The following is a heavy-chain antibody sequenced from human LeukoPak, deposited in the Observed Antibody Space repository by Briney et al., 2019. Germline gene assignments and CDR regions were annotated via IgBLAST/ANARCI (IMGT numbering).Heavy chain of an antibody. V-gene: IGHV4-39*01. D-gene: IGHD3-16*01. CDR2: VYYSGNT. CDR1: GGSISTSSYY. CDR3: ARRGGSKINY. Sequence: SETLSLTCNVSGGSISTSSYYWGWIRQPPGKGPEWIGSVYYSGNTYYSPSLKSRVTISVDTSKNQFSLKLSAVTAADTAVYYCARRGGSKINYWGQGTLVTVSS. J-gene: IGHJ4*02.